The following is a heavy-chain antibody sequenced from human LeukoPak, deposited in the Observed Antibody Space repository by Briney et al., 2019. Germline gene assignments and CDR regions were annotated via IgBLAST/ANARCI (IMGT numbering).Heavy chain of an antibody. CDR1: GGSISSGSYY. D-gene: IGHD3-10*01. J-gene: IGHJ3*02. CDR3: ARGWRFYYCSGRSDAFDN. CDR2: IYTSGST. V-gene: IGHV4-61*09. Sequence: SQTLSLTCTVSGGSISSGSYYWSWIRQPAGKGLECIGHIYTSGSTNYNPSLKSRVTMSVDTSKNQFSLKLSSVTAADTAVYFCARGWRFYYCSGRSDAFDNWGQGTMVTVSS.